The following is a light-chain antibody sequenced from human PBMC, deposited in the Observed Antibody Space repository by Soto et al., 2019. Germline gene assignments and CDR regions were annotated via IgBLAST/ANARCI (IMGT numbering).Light chain of an antibody. V-gene: IGLV2-23*01. CDR2: EGS. CDR1: SSDVGSYNL. CDR3: CSYVKSAPVV. Sequence: QSALTQPASVSGSPGQSITISCTGTSSDVGSYNLVSWYQQHPGKAPKLMIYEGSKRPSGISNRFSGSKSGYTASLTISGLQAEDEADYYCCSYVKSAPVVFGGGTKVTVL. J-gene: IGLJ2*01.